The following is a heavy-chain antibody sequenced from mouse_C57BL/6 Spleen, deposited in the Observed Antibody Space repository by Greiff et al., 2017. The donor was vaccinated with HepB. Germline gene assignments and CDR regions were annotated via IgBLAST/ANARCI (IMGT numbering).Heavy chain of an antibody. V-gene: IGHV5-9*01. CDR3: ARHHYGSIFDY. CDR1: GFTFSSYT. D-gene: IGHD1-1*01. Sequence: EVQLVESGGGLVKPGGSLKLSCAASGFTFSSYTMSWVRQTPEKRLEWVATISGGGGNTYYPDSVKGRFTISRDNAKNTLYLQMSSLRSEDTALYYCARHHYGSIFDYWGQGTTLTVSS. J-gene: IGHJ2*01. CDR2: ISGGGGNT.